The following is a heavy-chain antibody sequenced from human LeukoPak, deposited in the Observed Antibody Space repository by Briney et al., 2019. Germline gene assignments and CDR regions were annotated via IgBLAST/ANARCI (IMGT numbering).Heavy chain of an antibody. CDR2: IQAKAYGGAT. J-gene: IGHJ4*02. CDR3: TRAPHPRCSSSGCYLDY. Sequence: GRSLRLSCSTSGFTFGDYAMSWVRQAPGKGLEWVGFIQAKAYGGATKYAASVNGRFSISRDDSQSIANLQMNDLKTEDTAVYYCTRAPHPRCSSSGCYLDYWGQGTLVTVSS. D-gene: IGHD2-2*01. CDR1: GFTFGDYA. V-gene: IGHV3-49*04.